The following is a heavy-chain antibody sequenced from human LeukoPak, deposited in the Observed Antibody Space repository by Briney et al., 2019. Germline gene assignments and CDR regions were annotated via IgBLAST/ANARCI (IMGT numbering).Heavy chain of an antibody. CDR1: GGSISSYS. D-gene: IGHD1-26*01. CDR3: ARGIGGSYPYYFDY. CDR2: IYYSGST. Sequence: PSETLSLTCTVSGGSISSYSWSWIRQPPGKGLEWIGYIYYSGSTNYNPSLKSRVTISVDTSKNQFSLKLSSVTAADTAVYYCARGIGGSYPYYFDYWGQGTLVTVSS. V-gene: IGHV4-59*01. J-gene: IGHJ4*02.